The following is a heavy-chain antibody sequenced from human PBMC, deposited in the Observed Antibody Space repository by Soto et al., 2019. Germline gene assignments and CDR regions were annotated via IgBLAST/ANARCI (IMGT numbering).Heavy chain of an antibody. CDR3: ASSFGDYIDY. J-gene: IGHJ4*02. Sequence: QVQLVQSGAEVKKPGASVKVSCKASGYTFTTYVMHWVRQAPGQRREWMGWINAGNGDTEYSQKFQGRVTITRDTFAGIAYMELSSLRSEDTAVYYCASSFGDYIDYWGQGTLVTVSS. CDR2: INAGNGDT. CDR1: GYTFTTYV. V-gene: IGHV1-3*01. D-gene: IGHD3-10*01.